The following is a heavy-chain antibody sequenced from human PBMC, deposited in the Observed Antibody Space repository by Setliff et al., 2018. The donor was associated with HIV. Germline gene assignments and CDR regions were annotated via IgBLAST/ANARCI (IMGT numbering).Heavy chain of an antibody. D-gene: IGHD3-10*01. Sequence: GGALRLSWAASGFTFNNYGMHWVRQAPGKGVEWVAFIRYDAATKYYVDSVKGRFTISRDNSKNTLYLQMNSLRAEDTAVYYCARDDSDYSGSGARFDYWGQGTLVTVS. V-gene: IGHV3-30*02. J-gene: IGHJ4*02. CDR1: GFTFNNYG. CDR2: IRYDAATK. CDR3: ARDDSDYSGSGARFDY.